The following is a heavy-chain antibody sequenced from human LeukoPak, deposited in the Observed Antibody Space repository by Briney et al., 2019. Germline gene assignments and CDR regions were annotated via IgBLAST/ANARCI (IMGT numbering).Heavy chain of an antibody. V-gene: IGHV4-59*08. CDR2: IYYSGAT. D-gene: IGHD5-24*01. Sequence: SETLSLTCTVSGASLSGPSWNWIRQPPGKGLEWIGRIYYSGATNYNPSLKGRVTMSIDTSKNQFSLNLSSVTAADTAVYYCAGRPVEMAAIREDNWLDPWGQGTLVTVSS. J-gene: IGHJ5*02. CDR3: AGRPVEMAAIREDNWLDP. CDR1: GASLSGPS.